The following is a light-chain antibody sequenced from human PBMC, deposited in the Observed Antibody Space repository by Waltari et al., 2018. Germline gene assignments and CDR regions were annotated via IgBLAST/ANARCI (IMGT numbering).Light chain of an antibody. J-gene: IGKJ3*01. Sequence: EIVMTQSPATLSVSPGERATLSCRASQSVSSNLAWYQQKPGHAPRLLIYGASTRATGIPARCSGSGSGTEFTLTISSLQSEDFAVYYCQQYNNWPPFTFGPGTKVDIK. CDR1: QSVSSN. CDR2: GAS. V-gene: IGKV3-15*01. CDR3: QQYNNWPPFT.